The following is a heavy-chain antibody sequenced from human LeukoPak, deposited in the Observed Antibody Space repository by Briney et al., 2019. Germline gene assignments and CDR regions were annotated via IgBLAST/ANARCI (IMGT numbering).Heavy chain of an antibody. CDR2: ISVSGNT. V-gene: IGHV3-23*01. CDR3: AKGDTTWELPHDY. J-gene: IGHJ4*02. CDR1: GFTLSSYA. D-gene: IGHD1-26*01. Sequence: GGSLRLSCAASGFTLSSYAMSWVRQGPGKGLEWVSAISVSGNTYHADSVKGRFTISRDSSKNTLYLQMNSLRAEDTAVYYCAKGDTTWELPHDYWGQGTLVTVSS.